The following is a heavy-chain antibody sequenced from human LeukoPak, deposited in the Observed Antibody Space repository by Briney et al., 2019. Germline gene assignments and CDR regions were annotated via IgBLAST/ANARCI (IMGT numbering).Heavy chain of an antibody. CDR2: IISSSSRK. V-gene: IGHV3-48*01. J-gene: IGHJ4*02. D-gene: IGHD2-2*01. Sequence: GGSLRLSCSASGGTFSTYSMTWVRQAPGKGLEWVSYIISSSSRKYYADSVKGRFTISRDNAKNTLYLQMNSLRAEDTAVYYCARAEDIVVVPAAINYFDYWGPGTLVTVAS. CDR3: ARAEDIVVVPAAINYFDY. CDR1: GGTFSTYS.